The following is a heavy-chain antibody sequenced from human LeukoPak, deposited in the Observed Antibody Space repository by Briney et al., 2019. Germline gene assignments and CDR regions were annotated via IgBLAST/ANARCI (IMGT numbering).Heavy chain of an antibody. V-gene: IGHV4-59*01. CDR1: GGSISSYY. Sequence: SETLSLTCTVSGGSISSYYWSWIRQPPGKGLEWIGYIYYSGSTNYNPSLKSRVTISVDTSKNQFSPKLSSVTAADTAVYYCAREGSLRYFDYWGQGTLVTVSS. D-gene: IGHD3-10*01. CDR2: IYYSGST. CDR3: AREGSLRYFDY. J-gene: IGHJ4*02.